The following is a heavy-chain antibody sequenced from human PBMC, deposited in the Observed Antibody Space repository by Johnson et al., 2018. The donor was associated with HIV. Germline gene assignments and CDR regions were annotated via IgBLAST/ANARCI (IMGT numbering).Heavy chain of an antibody. Sequence: VHLVESGGGLMKPGGSLRLSCAASGLTVSNIYMRWVRQAPGKGLEWVSVIYSGGNTYYADSVKGRFTLSRDTSKNTVFLQMNSLRAEDTAVYYCASGRPDGSGSYYVDAFHFWGQGTMLTVSS. J-gene: IGHJ3*01. D-gene: IGHD3-22*01. V-gene: IGHV3-53*01. CDR2: IYSGGNT. CDR3: ASGRPDGSGSYYVDAFHF. CDR1: GLTVSNIY.